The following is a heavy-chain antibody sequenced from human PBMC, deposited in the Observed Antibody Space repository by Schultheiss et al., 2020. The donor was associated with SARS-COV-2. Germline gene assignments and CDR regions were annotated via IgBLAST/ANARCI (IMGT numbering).Heavy chain of an antibody. CDR2: IYYSGST. J-gene: IGHJ4*02. CDR1: GGSISSYY. D-gene: IGHD3-22*01. CDR3: ARASHDSSGYYYTFIDY. V-gene: IGHV4-59*01. Sequence: SQTLSLTCTVSGGSISSYYWSWIRQPPGKGLECIGYIYYSGSTNYNPSLKSRVTISVDTSKNQFSLKLSSVTAADTAVYYCARASHDSSGYYYTFIDYWGQGTLVTVSS.